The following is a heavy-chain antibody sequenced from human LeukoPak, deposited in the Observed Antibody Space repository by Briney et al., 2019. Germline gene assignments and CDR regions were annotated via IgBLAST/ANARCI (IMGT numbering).Heavy chain of an antibody. J-gene: IGHJ4*02. CDR3: TDELERGY. D-gene: IGHD1-1*01. Sequence: PGGALRLSCADSGFTFSNAWMSWVRQAPGAGLEWVGRIKSKIDGGTTDYSAPVKGRFTISRDDSKNTLYLQMNSLKTEDTAVYYSTDELERGYGGQGTLVTVSS. CDR2: IKSKIDGGTT. V-gene: IGHV3-15*01. CDR1: GFTFSNAW.